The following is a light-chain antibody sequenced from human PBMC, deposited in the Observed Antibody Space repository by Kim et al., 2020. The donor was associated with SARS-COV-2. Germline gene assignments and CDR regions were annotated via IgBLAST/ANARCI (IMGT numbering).Light chain of an antibody. CDR2: WAS. Sequence: RATISCTSSQSLLYWSNNKNYLAWYQQKPRQPPKLLIYWASTRESGVPDRFSGSGSETDFTLTISSLQAEDVAVYYCQQYYSAPRTFGQGTKLEI. J-gene: IGKJ2*02. CDR1: QSLLYWSNNKNY. CDR3: QQYYSAPRT. V-gene: IGKV4-1*01.